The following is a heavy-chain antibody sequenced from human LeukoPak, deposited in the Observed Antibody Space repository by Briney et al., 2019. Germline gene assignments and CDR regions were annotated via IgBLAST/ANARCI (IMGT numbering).Heavy chain of an antibody. CDR2: INHSGST. V-gene: IGHV4-34*01. D-gene: IGHD3-3*01. Sequence: SETLSLTCAVYGGSFSGYYWSWIRQPPRKGLEWIGEINHSGSTNYNPSLKSRVTISVDTSKNQFSLKLSSVTAADTAVYYCARSPPYDFWSGYYIGYYFDYWGQGTLVTVSS. J-gene: IGHJ4*02. CDR1: GGSFSGYY. CDR3: ARSPPYDFWSGYYIGYYFDY.